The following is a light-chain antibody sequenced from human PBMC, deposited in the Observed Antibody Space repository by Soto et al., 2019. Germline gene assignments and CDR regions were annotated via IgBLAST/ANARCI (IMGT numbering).Light chain of an antibody. J-gene: IGKJ1*01. Sequence: EIVLTQSPGTLSLSPGERATLSCRASQSVSSSYLAWYQQKPGQAPRLLIYGASSRATGIPDRFSGSGSGTYFPLTISRLEPEDFALYYCQQYGSSPWTFGQGTKVEIK. CDR2: GAS. V-gene: IGKV3-20*01. CDR1: QSVSSSY. CDR3: QQYGSSPWT.